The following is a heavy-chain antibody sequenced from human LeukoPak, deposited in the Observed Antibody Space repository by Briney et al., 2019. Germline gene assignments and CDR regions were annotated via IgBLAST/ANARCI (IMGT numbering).Heavy chain of an antibody. CDR3: ARDTPYGSGSYHDY. J-gene: IGHJ4*02. Sequence: SETLSLTCTVSGGSISSYYWSWIRQPPGKGLEWIGYINTSGSTNYNPSLKSRVTISVDTSKNQFSLKLSSVTAADTAVYYCARDTPYGSGSYHDYWGQGTLVTVSS. CDR2: INTSGST. D-gene: IGHD3-10*01. V-gene: IGHV4-59*01. CDR1: GGSISSYY.